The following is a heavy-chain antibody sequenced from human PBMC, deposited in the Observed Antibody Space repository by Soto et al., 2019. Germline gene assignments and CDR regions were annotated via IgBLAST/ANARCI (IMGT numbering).Heavy chain of an antibody. V-gene: IGHV3-53*01. CDR3: ARDARSSGWFGWFDP. J-gene: IGHJ5*02. CDR1: GFTVSNTY. CDR2: MYSGGST. D-gene: IGHD6-19*01. Sequence: EVQLVESGGGLIQPGGSLRLSCVASGFTVSNTYVSWVRQAPGKGLEWLSLMYSGGSTYYGHSVKGRFTISRDNSTNPLYLQLNSLRVDDTAVYYCARDARSSGWFGWFDPWGQGTLVTVSS.